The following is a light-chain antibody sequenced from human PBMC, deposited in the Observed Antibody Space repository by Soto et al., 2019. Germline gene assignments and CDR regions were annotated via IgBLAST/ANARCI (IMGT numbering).Light chain of an antibody. J-gene: IGKJ2*01. V-gene: IGKV4-1*01. CDR2: WAS. CDR3: QQYYGTPYT. CDR1: QSVLYSSNNKNY. Sequence: DIVMTQSPDSLAVSLGERATINCKSSQSVLYSSNNKNYLAWYQQKPGQPPNLLISWASTRESGVPDRFSGSGPGTDFTLTISSLQAEDVAVYYCQQYYGTPYTFGQGTKLEIK.